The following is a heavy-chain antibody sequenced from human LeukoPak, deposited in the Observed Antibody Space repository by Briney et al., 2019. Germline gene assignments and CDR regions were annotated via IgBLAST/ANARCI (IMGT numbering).Heavy chain of an antibody. CDR2: IWYDGSNK. V-gene: IGHV3-33*08. J-gene: IGHJ4*02. Sequence: GGSLRLSCAASGFTFSSYAMHWVRQAPGKGLEWVAVIWYDGSNKYYADSVKGRFTISRDNSKNTLYLQMNSLRAEDTAEYYCARSNYYDSSGYLGYWGQGTLVTVSS. CDR3: ARSNYYDSSGYLGY. CDR1: GFTFSSYA. D-gene: IGHD3-22*01.